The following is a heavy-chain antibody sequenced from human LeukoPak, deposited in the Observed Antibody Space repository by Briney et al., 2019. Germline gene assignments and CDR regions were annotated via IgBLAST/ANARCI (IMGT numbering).Heavy chain of an antibody. Sequence: GVLRLSCAASGFTISSYEMNWVRQAPGKGLEWVSYISSSGSTIYYADSVMGRFTISRDNAKNSLYLQMNSLRAEDTAVYYCAREMPNDYWGQGTLVTVSS. CDR2: ISSSGSTI. V-gene: IGHV3-48*03. D-gene: IGHD2-2*01. J-gene: IGHJ4*02. CDR1: GFTISSYE. CDR3: AREMPNDY.